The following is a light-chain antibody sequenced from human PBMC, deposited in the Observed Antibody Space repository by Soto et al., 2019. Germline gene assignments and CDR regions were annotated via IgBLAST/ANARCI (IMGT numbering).Light chain of an antibody. Sequence: QPVLTQSPSASASLGASVKLTCTLSSGHSTYAIAWHQQQPEKGPRYLMKLNSDGSHSKGDGIPDRFSGSSSGAERYLTISSLQSEEEADYYCQTWGTGIQVIFGGGTKLTVL. CDR1: SGHSTYA. J-gene: IGLJ2*01. V-gene: IGLV4-69*01. CDR2: LNSDGSH. CDR3: QTWGTGIQVI.